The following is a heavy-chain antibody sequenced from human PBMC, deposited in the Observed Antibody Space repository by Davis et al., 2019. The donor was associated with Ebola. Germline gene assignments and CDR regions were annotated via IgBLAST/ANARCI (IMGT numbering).Heavy chain of an antibody. CDR1: GYTFTSYG. J-gene: IGHJ4*02. V-gene: IGHV1-18*01. CDR2: VHGGNGNT. CDR3: ARASFGYNSGWYADY. Sequence: ASVKVSCKASGYTFTSYGLSWVRQAPGQGLEWMGWVHGGNGNTKYSQRFQGRVTITTDTSASTVYLDLTSLRSDDTAVFYCARASFGYNSGWYADYWGPGSLVTVSS. D-gene: IGHD6-19*01.